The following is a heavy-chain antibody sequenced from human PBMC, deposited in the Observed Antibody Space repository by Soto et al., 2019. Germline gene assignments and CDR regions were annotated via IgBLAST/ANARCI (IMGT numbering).Heavy chain of an antibody. V-gene: IGHV4-30-4*08. CDR1: SDSISSVDYF. CDR2: IYKSATT. D-gene: IGHD2-15*01. Sequence: SETLSLTCSVSSDSISSVDYFWAWIRQPPGQALEYIGYIYKSATTYYNPSFESRVAISLDTSKSQFSLNVTSVTAADTAVYFCARGRYCLTGRCFPNWFDSWGQGTLVTVSS. CDR3: ARGRYCLTGRCFPNWFDS. J-gene: IGHJ5*01.